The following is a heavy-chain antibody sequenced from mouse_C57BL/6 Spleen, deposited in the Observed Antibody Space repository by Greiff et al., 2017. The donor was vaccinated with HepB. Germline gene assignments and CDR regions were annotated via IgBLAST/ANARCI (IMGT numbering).Heavy chain of an antibody. J-gene: IGHJ1*03. CDR2: ISSGSSTI. D-gene: IGHD1-1*01. Sequence: EVQLVESGGGLVKPGGSLKLSCAASGFTFSDYGMHWVRQAPEKGLEWVAYISSGSSTIYYADTVKGRFTISRDNAKNTLFLQMTSLRSEDTAMYYCARRVYYYGSSYYWYFDVWGTGTTVTVSS. CDR3: ARRVYYYGSSYYWYFDV. V-gene: IGHV5-17*01. CDR1: GFTFSDYG.